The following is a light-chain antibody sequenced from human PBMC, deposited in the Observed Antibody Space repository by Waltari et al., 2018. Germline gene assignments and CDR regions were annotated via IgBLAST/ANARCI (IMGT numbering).Light chain of an antibody. CDR3: SSYTSSSTLNV. J-gene: IGLJ1*01. Sequence: QSALTQPASVSGSPGQSITISCPGTRSDAGGCKYVSWYQQHPGKAPKLMIYDVSNRPSGVSNRFSGSKSGNTASLTISGLQAEDEADYYCSSYTSSSTLNVFGTGTKVTVL. CDR2: DVS. CDR1: RSDAGGCKY. V-gene: IGLV2-14*01.